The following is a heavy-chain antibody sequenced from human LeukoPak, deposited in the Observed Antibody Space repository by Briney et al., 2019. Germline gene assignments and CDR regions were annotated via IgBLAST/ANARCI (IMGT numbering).Heavy chain of an antibody. Sequence: GGSLRLSCAASGFTFSSYAMSWVRQAPGKGLEWVSGINWNGGSTGYADSVKGRFTISRDNAKNSLYLQMNSLRAEDTAVYYCARIRGPGGYYGMDVWGQGTTVTVSS. CDR3: ARIRGPGGYYGMDV. CDR2: INWNGGST. J-gene: IGHJ6*02. CDR1: GFTFSSYA. D-gene: IGHD3-3*02. V-gene: IGHV3-20*04.